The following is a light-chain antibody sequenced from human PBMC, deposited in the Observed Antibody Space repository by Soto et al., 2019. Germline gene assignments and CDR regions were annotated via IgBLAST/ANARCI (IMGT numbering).Light chain of an antibody. Sequence: EIVMTQSPATLSVSPGGRATLSCRASQSISNTLAWYQQKPGQAPRLLIYGASSRATGIPDRFSGSGSGTDFTLTISSLQSEDFAVYYCQQYGNWPRTFGQGTKVDIK. J-gene: IGKJ1*01. CDR3: QQYGNWPRT. CDR1: QSISNT. V-gene: IGKV3D-15*01. CDR2: GAS.